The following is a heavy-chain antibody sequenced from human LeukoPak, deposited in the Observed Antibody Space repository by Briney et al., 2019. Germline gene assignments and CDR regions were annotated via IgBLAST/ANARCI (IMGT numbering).Heavy chain of an antibody. D-gene: IGHD3-22*01. V-gene: IGHV3-30-3*01. CDR2: ISYDGSNK. CDR3: GKIRVITSAFYHGVDV. CDR1: GFTFSSYA. Sequence: GRSLRLSCAASGFTFSSYAMHWVRQAPGKGLEWVAVISYDGSNKYYADSVKGRFTISRDNFQNTLDLQMDSLRAEDTAIYYCGKIRVITSAFYHGVDVWGQGTTVTVSS. J-gene: IGHJ6*02.